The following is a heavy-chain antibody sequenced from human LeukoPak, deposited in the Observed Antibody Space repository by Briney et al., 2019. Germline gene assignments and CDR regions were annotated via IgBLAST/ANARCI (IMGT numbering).Heavy chain of an antibody. J-gene: IGHJ4*02. Sequence: GGSLRLSCAASVFTFSSYSINGVRQAPGKGLKWVSSISSSSSYIYYADSVKGRFTISRDNAKNSLYLQMNCLRAEDTAVSYCARDVQVATIYPLDYWGQGTLVTVSS. D-gene: IGHD5-12*01. CDR3: ARDVQVATIYPLDY. V-gene: IGHV3-21*01. CDR1: VFTFSSYS. CDR2: ISSSSSYI.